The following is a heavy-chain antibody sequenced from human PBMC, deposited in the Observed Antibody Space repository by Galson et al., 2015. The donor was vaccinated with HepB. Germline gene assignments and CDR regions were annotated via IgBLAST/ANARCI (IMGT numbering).Heavy chain of an antibody. V-gene: IGHV3-23*01. CDR3: AKLRHDYNPSYFDY. Sequence: SLRLSCAASGVTFSSYAMSWVRQAPGKGLEWVSVISGSGGTTSYADSVKGRFTISRDNSQNTLYLQMNSLRAEDTAVYYCAKLRHDYNPSYFDYWGQGTLVTVSS. CDR2: ISGSGGTT. J-gene: IGHJ4*02. CDR1: GVTFSSYA. D-gene: IGHD1-14*01.